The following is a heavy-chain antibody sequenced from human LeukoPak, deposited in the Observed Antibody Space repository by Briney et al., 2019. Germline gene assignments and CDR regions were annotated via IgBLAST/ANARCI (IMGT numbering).Heavy chain of an antibody. CDR2: IKGDGIST. D-gene: IGHD6-19*01. V-gene: IGHV3-74*01. CDR3: ARDLSSGWYPYYYGMDV. J-gene: IGHJ6*02. CDR1: GFDFSSNW. Sequence: GGSLRLSCAASGFDFSSNWMHWVRHAPGQGLVWVSRIKGDGISTNYADSVKGRFTISRDIAKNTLYLQMNSLRAEDTAVYYCARDLSSGWYPYYYGMDVWGQGTTVTVSS.